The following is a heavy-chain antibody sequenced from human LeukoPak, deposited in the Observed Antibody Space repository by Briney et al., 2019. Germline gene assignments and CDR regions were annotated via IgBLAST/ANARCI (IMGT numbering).Heavy chain of an antibody. V-gene: IGHV3-9*01. CDR2: ISWNSGSI. J-gene: IGHJ4*02. CDR1: GFTFGGDS. D-gene: IGHD3-3*01. Sequence: GGSLSLSCAASGFTFGGDSMHWLLQAPGEGLLWVSGISWNSGSIDYEESLKGRFTISRDNAKNSLYLQMNSLRAEDTALYYCAKAASSYDFWSGYLLTRGGYYFDYWGQGTLVTVSS. CDR3: AKAASSYDFWSGYLLTRGGYYFDY.